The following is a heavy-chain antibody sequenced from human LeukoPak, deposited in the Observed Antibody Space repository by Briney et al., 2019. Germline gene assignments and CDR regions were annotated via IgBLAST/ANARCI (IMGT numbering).Heavy chain of an antibody. CDR1: GYSFTEHY. J-gene: IGHJ6*03. CDR2: IDCNSGDA. Sequence: ASVKVSCKASGYSFTEHYIYWVRQAPGQGLEWVGRIDCNSGDANSAQKFQGRVTMTRDTSVSTAYMDLSSVTSDDTAVYFCARSAGHCSNGICFTDYYMDVWGRGTTVTVSS. D-gene: IGHD2-8*01. V-gene: IGHV1-2*02. CDR3: ARSAGHCSNGICFTDYYMDV.